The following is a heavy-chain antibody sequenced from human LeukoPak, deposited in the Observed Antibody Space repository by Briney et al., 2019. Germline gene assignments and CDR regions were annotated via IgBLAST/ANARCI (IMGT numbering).Heavy chain of an antibody. J-gene: IGHJ4*02. Sequence: PSETLSLTCTVSGGSISSYYWSWIRQPPGKGLEWIGYIYYSGSTNYNPSLKSRVTISVDTSKNQFSLKLSSVTAADTAVYYCARGGSGWDYYDSSHTIDYWGQGTLVTVSS. CDR2: IYYSGST. D-gene: IGHD3-22*01. CDR1: GGSISSYY. V-gene: IGHV4-59*01. CDR3: ARGGSGWDYYDSSHTIDY.